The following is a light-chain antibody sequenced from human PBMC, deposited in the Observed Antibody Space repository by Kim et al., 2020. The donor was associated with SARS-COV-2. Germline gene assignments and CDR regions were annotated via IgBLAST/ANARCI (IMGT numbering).Light chain of an antibody. J-gene: IGKJ1*01. V-gene: IGKV1-6*01. Sequence: EAVGERVTITGRASQGIRNDLGWYQQKPGKAPKLLIYAASSLQSGVPSRFSGSGSGTDFTLTISSLQPEDFATYYCLQDYNYPLTFGQGTKVDIK. CDR2: AAS. CDR1: QGIRND. CDR3: LQDYNYPLT.